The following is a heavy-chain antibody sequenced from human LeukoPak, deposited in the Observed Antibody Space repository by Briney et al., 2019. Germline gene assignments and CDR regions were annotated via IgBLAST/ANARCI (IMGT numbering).Heavy chain of an antibody. CDR1: GFTFSSYA. CDR3: VRGHSNSSNYFDY. D-gene: IGHD6-6*01. J-gene: IGHJ4*02. Sequence: GGSLRLSCSASGFTFSSYAMRWVRQAPGKGLEYVSGISGNGGSTNYEDSVKGRFTISRDNSKNTLYLQMSSLRAEDTAVYYCVRGHSNSSNYFDYWGQGSLVTVSS. CDR2: ISGNGGST. V-gene: IGHV3-64D*09.